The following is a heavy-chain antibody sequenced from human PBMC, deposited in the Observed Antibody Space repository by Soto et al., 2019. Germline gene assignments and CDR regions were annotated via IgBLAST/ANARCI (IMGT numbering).Heavy chain of an antibody. J-gene: IGHJ6*02. CDR1: GYTFTSYG. CDR2: ISAYNGNT. CDR3: ARDTGNSSSWYYYYYYGMDV. D-gene: IGHD6-13*01. V-gene: IGHV1-18*04. Sequence: ASVKVSCKASGYTFTSYGISWVRQAPGQGREWMGWISAYNGNTNYAQKLQGRVTMTTDTSTSTAYMELRGLRSDDTAVYYCARDTGNSSSWYYYYYYGMDVWGQGXTVTVYS.